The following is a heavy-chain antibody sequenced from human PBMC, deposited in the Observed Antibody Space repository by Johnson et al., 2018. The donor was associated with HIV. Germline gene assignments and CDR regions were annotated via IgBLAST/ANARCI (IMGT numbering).Heavy chain of an antibody. Sequence: VRLVESGGRVVRPGGSLRLSCVASGFTFDDYGMSWVRQAPGKGLEWVSGIHWNGGSTGYAESVKGRFTISRDNTKNTLYLQMNSLRAEDTAVYYCTTGAFHAYDMWGQGTMVTVSS. CDR2: IHWNGGST. D-gene: IGHD1-1*01. V-gene: IGHV3-20*04. CDR1: GFTFDDYG. CDR3: TTGAFHAYDM. J-gene: IGHJ3*02.